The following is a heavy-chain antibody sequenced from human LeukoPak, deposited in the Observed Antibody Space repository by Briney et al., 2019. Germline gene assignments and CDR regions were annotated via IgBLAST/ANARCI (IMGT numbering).Heavy chain of an antibody. V-gene: IGHV3-23*01. CDR3: AKDERAGRSGWQFDY. CDR2: ISGSGGST. J-gene: IGHJ4*02. CDR1: GFTFSSYA. Sequence: GGSLRLSCAASGFTFSSYAMSWVRQAPGKGLEWVSAISGSGGSTYYADSVKGRFTISRDNSKSTLYLQMNSLRAEDTAVYYCAKDERAGRSGWQFDYWGQGTLVTVSS. D-gene: IGHD6-19*01.